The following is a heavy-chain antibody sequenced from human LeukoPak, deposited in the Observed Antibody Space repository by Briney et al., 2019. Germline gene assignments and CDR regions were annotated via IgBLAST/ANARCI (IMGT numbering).Heavy chain of an antibody. D-gene: IGHD1-26*01. CDR2: NHSGST. J-gene: IGHJ4*02. CDR1: AYSISSGYY. V-gene: IGHV4-38-2*02. Sequence: PSETLSLTCTVSAYSISSGYYWGWIRQPPGKGLEWIGSNHSGSTYYNPSLKSRVTVPLDTSKNQFSLKLRSVTAADTAVYYCARGKSRGSHIDYWGQGTLVTVSS. CDR3: ARGKSRGSHIDY.